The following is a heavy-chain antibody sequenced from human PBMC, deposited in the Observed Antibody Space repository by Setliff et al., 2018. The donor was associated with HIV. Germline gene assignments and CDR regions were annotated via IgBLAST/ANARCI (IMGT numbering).Heavy chain of an antibody. CDR3: AKNYFDTSGWSAVDY. V-gene: IGHV1-2*02. J-gene: IGHJ4*02. CDR2: MNPNTGNT. Sequence: ASVKVSCKASATFTNVDIHWLRRATGQGFEWMGWMNPNTGNTHYAPKFQGRVTMTRDTSITTAYMEMTKLTSDDTAVYYCAKNYFDTSGWSAVDYWGQGTLVTVSS. D-gene: IGHD3-22*01. CDR1: ATFTNVD.